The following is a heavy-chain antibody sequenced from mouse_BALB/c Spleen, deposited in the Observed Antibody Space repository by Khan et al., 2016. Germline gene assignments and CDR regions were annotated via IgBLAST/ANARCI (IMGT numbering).Heavy chain of an antibody. J-gene: IGHJ4*01. CDR3: ARNYYGSSLYYYAMDY. CDR1: GFSLTSYG. CDR2: IWSDGST. D-gene: IGHD1-1*01. V-gene: IGHV2-6*02. Sequence: QVQLKQSGPGLVAPSQSLSITCTVSGFSLTSYGVHWVRQPPGKGLEWLVVIWSDGSTTYNSALKSRLSISKDNSKRQVFLKMNSLQTDDTAMYSCARNYYGSSLYYYAMDYWCQGTSVTVSS.